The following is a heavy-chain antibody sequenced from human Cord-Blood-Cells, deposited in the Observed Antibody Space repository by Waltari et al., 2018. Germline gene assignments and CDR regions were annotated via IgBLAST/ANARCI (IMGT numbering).Heavy chain of an antibody. CDR3: ARGIDFMITFGGVIANWFDP. V-gene: IGHV1-2*02. J-gene: IGHJ5*02. CDR2: INPNSGGT. Sequence: QVQLVQSGAEVKKPGASVKVSCKASGYTFTGYYMHWVRQAPGQGLEWMGWINPNSGGTNYAQKFQGRVTMTRDTSMSTAYMELSRLRSDDTAVYYCARGIDFMITFGGVIANWFDPWGQGTLVTVAS. CDR1: GYTFTGYY. D-gene: IGHD3-16*02.